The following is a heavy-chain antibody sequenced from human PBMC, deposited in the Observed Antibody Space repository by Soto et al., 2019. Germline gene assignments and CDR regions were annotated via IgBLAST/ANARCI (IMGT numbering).Heavy chain of an antibody. D-gene: IGHD2-21*02. CDR1: GGTLSNYA. J-gene: IGHJ4*02. CDR3: AREGVDSHVVTFFDY. Sequence: QVQLVQSGAEVKKPGSSVKVSCKTSGGTLSNYAISWLRQAPGQGPEWMGSIIPIFDTANYAQKFQGRVTITADESTSTVYMELSSLRSEDTAVYYCAREGVDSHVVTFFDYWGQGTLVTVSS. V-gene: IGHV1-69*15. CDR2: IIPIFDTA.